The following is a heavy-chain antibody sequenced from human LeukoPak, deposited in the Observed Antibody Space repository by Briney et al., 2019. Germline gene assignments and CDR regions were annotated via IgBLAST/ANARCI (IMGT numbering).Heavy chain of an antibody. CDR2: IKFDGTAT. CDR1: GFTFRSFW. D-gene: IGHD3-22*01. CDR3: AKVIGYSNKRYFDY. Sequence: GGSLRLSCSGFGFTFRSFWMGWVRQAPGKGLEWVANIKFDGTATNYVDSVRGRFTISRDNAKNSVHLQMNTLRAEDTAVYYCAKVIGYSNKRYFDYWGQGTLVTVSS. J-gene: IGHJ4*02. V-gene: IGHV3-7*03.